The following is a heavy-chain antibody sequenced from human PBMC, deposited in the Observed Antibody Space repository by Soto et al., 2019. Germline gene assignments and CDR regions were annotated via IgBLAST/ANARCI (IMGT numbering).Heavy chain of an antibody. CDR1: GGSVRSSTYY. Sequence: SETLSLTCTVSGGSVRSSTYYWSWIRQPPGKGLEWIGYIYYSGSTNYNPSLKSRVTISVDTSKNQFSLKLSSVTAADTAVYYCARSDMYYDFWSGSSPHYYYYGMDVWGQGTTVTVSS. D-gene: IGHD3-3*01. V-gene: IGHV4-61*01. J-gene: IGHJ6*02. CDR3: ARSDMYYDFWSGSSPHYYYYGMDV. CDR2: IYYSGST.